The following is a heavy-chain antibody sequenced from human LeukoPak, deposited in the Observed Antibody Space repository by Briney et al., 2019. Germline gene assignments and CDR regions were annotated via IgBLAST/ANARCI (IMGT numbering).Heavy chain of an antibody. Sequence: GGSLRLSCAASGFTFSNYAMSWVRQAPGKGLEWVSGISGSGGSTYYADSVKGRLTISRDNSKNTLYLQMDGLRAEDTAVYYCAKVGIRISLIVVVFTTADDWYFDLWGRGTLVTVSS. V-gene: IGHV3-23*01. CDR1: GFTFSNYA. CDR2: ISGSGGST. D-gene: IGHD3-22*01. CDR3: AKVGIRISLIVVVFTTADDWYFDL. J-gene: IGHJ2*01.